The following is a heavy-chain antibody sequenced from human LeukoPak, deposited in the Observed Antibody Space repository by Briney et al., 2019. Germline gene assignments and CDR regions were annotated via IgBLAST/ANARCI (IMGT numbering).Heavy chain of an antibody. V-gene: IGHV3-21*01. D-gene: IGHD2-2*01. CDR1: GFTFSSYS. CDR2: ISSSSSYI. Sequence: GGFLRLSCAASGFTFSSYSMNWVRQAPGKGLEWVSSISSSSSYIYYADSVKGRFTISRDYTKNSLYLQMSSLRAEDTAVYYCARAPKVIPAAIVDYWGQGTLVTVSS. J-gene: IGHJ4*02. CDR3: ARAPKVIPAAIVDY.